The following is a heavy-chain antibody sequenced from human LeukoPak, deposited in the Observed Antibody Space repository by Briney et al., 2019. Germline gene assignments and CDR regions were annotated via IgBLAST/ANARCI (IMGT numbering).Heavy chain of an antibody. CDR2: INPNSGDT. D-gene: IGHD4-11*01. J-gene: IGHJ5*02. CDR3: ARGSLQYAGSKVAYNWFDP. Sequence: ASVKVSCKASGYTFTDYYMHWVRQAPGQGLEWMGWINPNSGDTKYAQKFQGRVTMTRDTSISTAYMELSRLRSDDTAVYYCARGSLQYAGSKVAYNWFDPWGQGTLVTVSS. V-gene: IGHV1-2*02. CDR1: GYTFTDYY.